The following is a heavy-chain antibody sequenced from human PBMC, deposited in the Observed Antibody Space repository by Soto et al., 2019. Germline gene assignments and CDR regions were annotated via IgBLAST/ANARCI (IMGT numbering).Heavy chain of an antibody. V-gene: IGHV3-7*01. J-gene: IGHJ3*02. CDR3: ARGIQDFWSGYLENAFDI. CDR2: IKQDGSEK. D-gene: IGHD3-3*01. CDR1: GFTFSSFW. Sequence: GGSLRLSCAASGFTFSSFWMSWVRQAPGKWLEWVANIKQDGSEKYYVDSVKGRFTISRDNAKTSLYLQMNSLRAEDTAVDYCARGIQDFWSGYLENAFDIWGEGXRVTVS.